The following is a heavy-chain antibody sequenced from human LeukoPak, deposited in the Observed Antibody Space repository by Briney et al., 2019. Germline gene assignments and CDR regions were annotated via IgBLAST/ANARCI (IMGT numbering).Heavy chain of an antibody. D-gene: IGHD3-10*01. J-gene: IGHJ4*02. Sequence: PGGSLRLSCAASGFTFSSYAMSWVRQAPGKGLEWVSTVSGSGGRTYYADSVKGRFTLSRDNSKSTLYLQMNSLRAEDTAVYYCAKAPTAYGSGSSFDCWGQGTLVTVSS. CDR1: GFTFSSYA. CDR2: VSGSGGRT. CDR3: AKAPTAYGSGSSFDC. V-gene: IGHV3-23*01.